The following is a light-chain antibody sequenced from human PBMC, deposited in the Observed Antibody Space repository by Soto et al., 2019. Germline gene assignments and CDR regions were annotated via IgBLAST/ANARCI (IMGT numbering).Light chain of an antibody. V-gene: IGKV1-5*01. Sequence: DIQMNQSPSTLSASVGDRVTITCRASQSISSWLAWYQQKPGKAPKLLIYDASSLESGVPSRFSGSGSGTEFTLTISSLQPDDFATYYCQQYNSYTITIGQGTRLEI. CDR3: QQYNSYTIT. CDR2: DAS. CDR1: QSISSW. J-gene: IGKJ5*01.